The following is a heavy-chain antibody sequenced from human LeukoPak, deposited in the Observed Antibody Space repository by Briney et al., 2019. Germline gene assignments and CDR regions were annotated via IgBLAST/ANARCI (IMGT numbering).Heavy chain of an antibody. CDR3: AKDRGGVTPGAFDI. V-gene: IGHV3-30*02. D-gene: IGHD5-18*01. CDR1: GFTFSSYG. J-gene: IGHJ3*02. CDR2: IRYDGSNK. Sequence: PGGSLRLSCAASGFTFSSYGMHWVRQAPGKGLEWVAFIRYDGSNKYYADSVKGRFTISRDNSKNTLYLQMNSLRAEDTAVYYCAKDRGGVTPGAFDIWGQGTMVTVSS.